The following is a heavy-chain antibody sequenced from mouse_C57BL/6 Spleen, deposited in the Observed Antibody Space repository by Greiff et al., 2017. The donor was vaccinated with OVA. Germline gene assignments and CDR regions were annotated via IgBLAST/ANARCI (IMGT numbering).Heavy chain of an antibody. CDR3: ARSSNPYYFDY. J-gene: IGHJ2*01. Sequence: QVQLQQPGAELVMPGASVKLSCKASGYTFTSYWMHWVKQRPGQGLEWIGEIDPSDSYTNYNQKFKGKSTLTVDKSSSTAYMQLSSLTSEDAAVYYCARSSNPYYFDYWGQGTTLTVSS. V-gene: IGHV1-69*01. CDR2: IDPSDSYT. D-gene: IGHD2-5*01. CDR1: GYTFTSYW.